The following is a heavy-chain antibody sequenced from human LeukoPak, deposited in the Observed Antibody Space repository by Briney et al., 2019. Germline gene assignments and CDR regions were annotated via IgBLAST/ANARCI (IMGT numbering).Heavy chain of an antibody. CDR1: GGSISSSSYY. CDR2: IYYSGST. V-gene: IGHV4-39*07. D-gene: IGHD1-26*01. J-gene: IGHJ4*02. Sequence: PSETLSLTCTVSGGSISSSSYYWGWIRQPPGKGLEWIGSIYYSGSTYYNPSLKSRVTISVDTSKNQFSLKLSSVTAADTAVYYCARALIVGAPFDYWGQGTLVTVSS. CDR3: ARALIVGAPFDY.